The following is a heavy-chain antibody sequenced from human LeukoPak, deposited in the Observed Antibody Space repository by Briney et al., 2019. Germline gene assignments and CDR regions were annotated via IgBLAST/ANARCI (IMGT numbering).Heavy chain of an antibody. D-gene: IGHD6-19*01. V-gene: IGHV3-30*18. CDR3: AKGGSSGWYKGRKNWFDP. Sequence: GRSLRLSCAASGFTFSSYGMHWVRQAPGKGLEWVAVISYDGSNKYYADSVKGRFTISRDNSKNTLYLQMNSLRAEDTAVYYCAKGGSSGWYKGRKNWFDPWGQGTLVTVSS. CDR1: GFTFSSYG. CDR2: ISYDGSNK. J-gene: IGHJ5*02.